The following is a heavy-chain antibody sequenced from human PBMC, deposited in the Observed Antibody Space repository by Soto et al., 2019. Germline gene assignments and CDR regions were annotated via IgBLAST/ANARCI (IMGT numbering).Heavy chain of an antibody. D-gene: IGHD3-10*01. V-gene: IGHV3-23*01. CDR2: VGRCGNT. J-gene: IGHJ4*02. Sequence: PGWSLRLSCSASAFPFPQYEMNWIRQAPGKGLEWVAAVGRCGNTYYRDSVRGRFTISRDDSRNLVYLQMSRLRLDDTAVYFCAKEGRLASAAGDYFDAWGPGTLVTVSS. CDR1: AFPFPQYE. CDR3: AKEGRLASAAGDYFDA.